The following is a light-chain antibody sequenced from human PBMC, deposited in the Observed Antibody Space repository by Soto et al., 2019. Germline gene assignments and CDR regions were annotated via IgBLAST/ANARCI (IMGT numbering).Light chain of an antibody. CDR1: QGIGPW. CDR3: QQPHASPYS. CDR2: RAS. J-gene: IGKJ2*03. V-gene: IGKV1-5*03. Sequence: DIQMTQSPSTLSASVGDRVTITCRASQGIGPWLAWYQHKPGKAPRFLISRASSLEGGVPSRFSVSGSGTEFTLTITSLQPDDSATYYCQQPHASPYSFGQGTKLEI.